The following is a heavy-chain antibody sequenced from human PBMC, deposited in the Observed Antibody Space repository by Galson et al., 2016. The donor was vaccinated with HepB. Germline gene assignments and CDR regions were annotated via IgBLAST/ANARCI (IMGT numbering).Heavy chain of an antibody. CDR1: GFTVNSNY. D-gene: IGHD2-21*01. CDR2: LYSGGRP. Sequence: SLRLSCAVSGFTVNSNYMNWVRQAPGKGLEWISVLYSGGRPDYADSVKGRFTISRDRSKNTLYLQMNSLRVEDTAVYYCARGPIVEFYGGPTWFDPWGQGTLVTVSS. J-gene: IGHJ5*02. V-gene: IGHV3-53*01. CDR3: ARGPIVEFYGGPTWFDP.